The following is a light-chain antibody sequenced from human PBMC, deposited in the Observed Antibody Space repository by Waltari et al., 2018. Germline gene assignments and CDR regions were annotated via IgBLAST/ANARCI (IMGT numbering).Light chain of an antibody. Sequence: QSALTQPPSASGSPGQSVTISCTGTSSDIGGYNYVSWYQQHPGKAPRLMIYEVNKRPSWVPGRFSGSKIGNPASLTVSGLQAEDEADYCCSSYASSTWVVFGGGTKLTGL. CDR2: EVN. CDR1: SSDIGGYNY. J-gene: IGLJ2*01. CDR3: SSYASSTWVV. V-gene: IGLV2-8*01.